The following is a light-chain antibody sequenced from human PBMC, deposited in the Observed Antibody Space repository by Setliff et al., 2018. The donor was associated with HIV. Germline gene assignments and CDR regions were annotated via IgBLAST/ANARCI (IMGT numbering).Light chain of an antibody. Sequence: QSVLTQPASVSGPPGQSIAISCTGTSSDIGSYNYVSWYQHHPVKAPRLIIYDVTNRPSGVSDRFSGSKSGNTASLTISGLQAEDEADYYCNTYISSTPNYVFGTGTKVTVL. V-gene: IGLV2-14*01. CDR3: NTYISSTPNYV. CDR2: DVT. CDR1: SSDIGSYNY. J-gene: IGLJ1*01.